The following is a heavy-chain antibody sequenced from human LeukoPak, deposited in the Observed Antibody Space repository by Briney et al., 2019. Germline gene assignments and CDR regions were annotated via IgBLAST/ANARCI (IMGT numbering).Heavy chain of an antibody. D-gene: IGHD3-10*01. Sequence: ASVKVSCKASGGTFSSYAISWVRQAPGQGLEWMGWMNPNSGNTGYAQKFQGRVTMTRNTSISTAYMELSSLRSEDTAVYYCARLIYYGSGSYYYAPFDYWGQGTLVTVSS. CDR2: MNPNSGNT. V-gene: IGHV1-8*02. CDR3: ARLIYYGSGSYYYAPFDY. J-gene: IGHJ4*02. CDR1: GGTFSSYA.